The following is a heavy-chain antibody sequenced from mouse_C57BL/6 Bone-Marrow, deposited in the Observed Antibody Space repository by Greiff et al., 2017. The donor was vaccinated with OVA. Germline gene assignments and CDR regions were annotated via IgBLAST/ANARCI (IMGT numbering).Heavy chain of an antibody. V-gene: IGHV1-80*01. J-gene: IGHJ4*01. CDR1: GYAFSSYW. CDR2: IYPGDGDT. D-gene: IGHD2-2*01. Sequence: VMLVESGAELVKPGASVKISCKASGYAFSSYWMNWVKQRPGKGLEWIGQIYPGDGDTNYNGKFKGKATLTADKSSSTAYMQLSSLTSEDSAVYFCARSGGYGGYYCAMDYWGQGTSVTVSS. CDR3: ARSGGYGGYYCAMDY.